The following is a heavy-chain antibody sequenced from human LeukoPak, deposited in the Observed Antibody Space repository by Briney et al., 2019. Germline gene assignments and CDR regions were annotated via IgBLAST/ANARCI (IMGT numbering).Heavy chain of an antibody. CDR3: ARDYYDSSGYYLFDY. Sequence: PGGSLRLSCAASGFTFSSYNMNWVRQAPGKGLEWVSSISSSTSYIYYADSVKGRFTISRDNAKNSLYLQMNSLRAEDTAVYYCARDYYDSSGYYLFDYWGQGTLVSVSS. J-gene: IGHJ4*02. CDR2: ISSSTSYI. CDR1: GFTFSSYN. D-gene: IGHD3-22*01. V-gene: IGHV3-21*01.